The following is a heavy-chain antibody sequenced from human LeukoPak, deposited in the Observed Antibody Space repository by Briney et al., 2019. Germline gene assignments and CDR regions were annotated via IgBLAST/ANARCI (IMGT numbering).Heavy chain of an antibody. CDR3: ARWDYGMDV. J-gene: IGHJ6*02. CDR1: GFTFSSYW. Sequence: PGGSLRLSCAASGFTFSSYWMSWVRQAPGKGLEWVDNKNQDGKEKYYVGSVKDRFTISRDNAKNSLKLQMNSLRAEETDVYYCARWDYGMDVWGRGTTVTVSS. CDR2: KNQDGKEK. V-gene: IGHV3-7*01.